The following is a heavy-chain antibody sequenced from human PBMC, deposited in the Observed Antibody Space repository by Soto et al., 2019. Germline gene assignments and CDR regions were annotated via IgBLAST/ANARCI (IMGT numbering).Heavy chain of an antibody. V-gene: IGHV1-46*01. CDR1: GYTFTNYQ. CDR3: ARDGPPTTTGVGPSYTMDV. J-gene: IGHJ6*02. D-gene: IGHD1-1*01. Sequence: QMQLVQSGAVVKPPGASVKVSCKASGYTFTNYQIHWVRQAPGQGLEWMGIINPSGGRITYAQTFQGRVLMTRDPSTSTLYMELISLRSEDTAVYYCARDGPPTTTGVGPSYTMDVWGQGTTVTVS. CDR2: INPSGGRI.